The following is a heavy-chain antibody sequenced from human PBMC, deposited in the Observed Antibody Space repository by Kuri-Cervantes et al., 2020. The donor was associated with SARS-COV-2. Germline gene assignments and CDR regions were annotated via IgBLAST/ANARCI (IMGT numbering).Heavy chain of an antibody. CDR1: GYTFTGYY. CDR3: ARGYTIFGVVGYFDL. Sequence: ASVQVTCKASGYTFTGYYMHWVRQAPGQGQEGMGWINPNSGGTNYAQKFQGRVNMTRDTSISTAYMELSRLRSDDTAVDYCARGYTIFGVVGYFDLWGRDTLVTVSS. V-gene: IGHV1-2*02. D-gene: IGHD3-3*01. CDR2: INPNSGGT. J-gene: IGHJ2*01.